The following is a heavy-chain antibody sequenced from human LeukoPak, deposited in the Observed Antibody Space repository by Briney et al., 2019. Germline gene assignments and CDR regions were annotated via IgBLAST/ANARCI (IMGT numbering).Heavy chain of an antibody. V-gene: IGHV4-4*07. D-gene: IGHD3-16*02. CDR1: GGSISSYY. J-gene: IGHJ6*03. CDR3: PLTTFGGVIGRMDV. CDR2: IYTSGST. Sequence: SETLSLTCTVSGGSISSYYWSWIRQPAGKGLEWIGRIYTSGSTNYNPSLKSRVTMSVDTSKNQFSLKLSSVIAADTAVYYCPLTTFGGVIGRMDVWGKGTTVTVSS.